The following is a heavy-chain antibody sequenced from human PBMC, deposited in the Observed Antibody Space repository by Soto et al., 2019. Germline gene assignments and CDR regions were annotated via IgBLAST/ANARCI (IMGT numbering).Heavy chain of an antibody. D-gene: IGHD5-12*01. CDR1: CGSISSSSYY. Sequence: SQTLSLTCTVSCGSISSSSYYWGCIRQPPGKGLEWIGSIYYSGSTYYNPSLKSRVTISVDTSKNQFSLKLSSVTAADTAVYYCARGNHRWLQLWYFDLWGRGTLVTVSS. CDR3: ARGNHRWLQLWYFDL. CDR2: IYYSGST. V-gene: IGHV4-39*01. J-gene: IGHJ2*01.